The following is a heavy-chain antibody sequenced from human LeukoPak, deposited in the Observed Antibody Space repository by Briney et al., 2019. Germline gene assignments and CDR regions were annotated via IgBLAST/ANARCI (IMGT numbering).Heavy chain of an antibody. D-gene: IGHD6-19*01. CDR2: IYTSGST. Sequence: NASQTLSLTCTVSGGSISSYYWSWIRQPAGKGLEWIGRIYTSGSTNYNPSLKSRVTMSVGTSKNQFSLKLSSVTAADTAVYYCARDRPGYSSGRYYFDYWGQGTLVTVSS. CDR3: ARDRPGYSSGRYYFDY. V-gene: IGHV4-4*07. J-gene: IGHJ4*02. CDR1: GGSISSYY.